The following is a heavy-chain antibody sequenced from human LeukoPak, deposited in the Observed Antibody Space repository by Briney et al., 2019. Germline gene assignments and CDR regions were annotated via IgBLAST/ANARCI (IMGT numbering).Heavy chain of an antibody. Sequence: PSETLSLTCAVYGESFRGYYWSWIRQPPGKGLEWIWEINHSGSTNYNSSLKSRVTISVDTSKNQFSLKLSSVTAADTAVYYCARFRRGDCYAFDYWGQGTLVTVSS. CDR3: ARFRRGDCYAFDY. J-gene: IGHJ4*02. V-gene: IGHV4-34*01. D-gene: IGHD2-21*02. CDR1: GESFRGYY. CDR2: INHSGST.